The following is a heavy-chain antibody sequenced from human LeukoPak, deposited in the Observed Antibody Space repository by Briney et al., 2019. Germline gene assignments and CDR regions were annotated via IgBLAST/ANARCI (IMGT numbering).Heavy chain of an antibody. J-gene: IGHJ4*02. CDR2: ISWNGGGI. Sequence: PGGSLRLSCAASGFTFSSYSMNWVRQAPGKGLEWVSGISWNGGGIGYADSVKGRFTISRDNAKNSLYLQMNSVRLEDMALYYCAKDRLSGYSGGVIDYWGQGTLVTVSS. D-gene: IGHD5-12*01. V-gene: IGHV3-9*03. CDR3: AKDRLSGYSGGVIDY. CDR1: GFTFSSYS.